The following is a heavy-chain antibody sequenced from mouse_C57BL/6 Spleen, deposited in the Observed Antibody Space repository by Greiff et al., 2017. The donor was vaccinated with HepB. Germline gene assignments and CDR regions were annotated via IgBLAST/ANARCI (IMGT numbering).Heavy chain of an antibody. CDR2: IDPETGGT. CDR1: GYTFTDYE. J-gene: IGHJ3*01. V-gene: IGHV1-15*01. Sequence: QVQLKESGAELVRPGASVTLSCKASGYTFTDYEMHWVKQTPVHGLEWIGAIDPETGGTAYNQKFKGKAILTADKSSSTAYMELRSLTSEDSAVYYCTRVDYWGQGTLVTVSA. CDR3: TRVDY.